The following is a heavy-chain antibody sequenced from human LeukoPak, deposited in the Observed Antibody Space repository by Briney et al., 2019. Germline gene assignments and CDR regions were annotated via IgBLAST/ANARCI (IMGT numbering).Heavy chain of an antibody. CDR2: INPNSGGT. CDR3: AAYNWNYDSYYYYGMDV. CDR1: GYTFTGYY. D-gene: IGHD1-7*01. J-gene: IGHJ6*02. V-gene: IGHV1-2*02. Sequence: ASVKVSCKASGYTFTGYYMHWVRQAPGQGLEWMGWINPNSGGTNYAQKFQGRVTMTRDTSISTACMELSRLRSDDTAVYYCAAYNWNYDSYYYYGMDVWGQGTTVTVSS.